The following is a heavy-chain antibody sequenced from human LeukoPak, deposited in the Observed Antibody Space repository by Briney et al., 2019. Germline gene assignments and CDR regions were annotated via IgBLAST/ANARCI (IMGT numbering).Heavy chain of an antibody. J-gene: IGHJ4*02. V-gene: IGHV3-30*18. CDR2: ISYDGSNQ. CDR3: AKGRMMATIMISFDY. D-gene: IGHD5-24*01. Sequence: GGSLRLSCAASGFTFSNYGMHWVRQAPGKGLEWVAIISYDGSNQYYTDSVKGRFTISRDNSKNTLYLQINSLRAEDTAVYYCAKGRMMATIMISFDYWGRGTLVTVSS. CDR1: GFTFSNYG.